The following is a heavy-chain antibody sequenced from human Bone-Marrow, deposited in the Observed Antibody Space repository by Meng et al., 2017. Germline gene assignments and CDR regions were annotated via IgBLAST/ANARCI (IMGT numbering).Heavy chain of an antibody. CDR3: SRGGTYYDFWSGYYPDAFDI. Sequence: SETLSLTCTVSGGSISSGGYYWSWIRQHPGKGLEWIGYIYYSGSTYYNSSLKSLVTISVDTSKNQFSLKLSSVTAADTAVYYCSRGGTYYDFWSGYYPDAFDIWGQGTMVTVSS. D-gene: IGHD3-3*01. CDR1: GGSISSGGYY. CDR2: IYYSGST. V-gene: IGHV4-31*01. J-gene: IGHJ3*02.